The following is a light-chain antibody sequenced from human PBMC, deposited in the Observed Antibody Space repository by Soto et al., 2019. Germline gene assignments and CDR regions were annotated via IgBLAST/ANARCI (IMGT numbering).Light chain of an antibody. CDR2: DVS. CDR1: SSDVGGYNY. CDR3: SSYTSSSTLVV. J-gene: IGLJ1*01. V-gene: IGLV2-14*01. Sequence: QSALTQPPSVSGSPGQSITISCTGTSSDVGGYNYVSWYQQHPGKAPKLMIYDVSNRPSGVSNRFSGSKSGNTASLTISGLQAEDEADYYCSSYTSSSTLVVFGTGTKVTVL.